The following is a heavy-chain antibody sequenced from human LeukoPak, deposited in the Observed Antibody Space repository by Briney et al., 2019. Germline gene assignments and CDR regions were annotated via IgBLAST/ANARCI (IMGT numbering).Heavy chain of an antibody. CDR3: ARGKGDGLQLWSYYYYGMDV. CDR2: ISSSGSTI. D-gene: IGHD5-18*01. V-gene: IGHV3-48*03. CDR1: GFTFSSYE. J-gene: IGHJ6*04. Sequence: GGSLRLSCAASGFTFSSYEMNWVRQAPGKGLEWVSYISSSGSTIYYADSVKGRFTISRDNAKNSLYLRMNSLRAEDTAVYYCARGKGDGLQLWSYYYYGMDVWGKGTTVTVSS.